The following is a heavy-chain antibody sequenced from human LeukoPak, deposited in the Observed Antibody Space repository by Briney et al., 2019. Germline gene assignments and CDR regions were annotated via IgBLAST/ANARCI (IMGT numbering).Heavy chain of an antibody. V-gene: IGHV3-23*01. CDR3: AKGTGGLSAAAGTPGY. D-gene: IGHD6-13*01. J-gene: IGHJ4*02. CDR2: ISGSGGST. Sequence: PGGSLRLPCAASGFTFSSYAMSWVRQAPGKGLEWVSAISGSGGSTYYADSVKGRFTISRDNSKNTLYLQMNSLRAEDTAVYYCAKGTGGLSAAAGTPGYWGQGTLVTVSS. CDR1: GFTFSSYA.